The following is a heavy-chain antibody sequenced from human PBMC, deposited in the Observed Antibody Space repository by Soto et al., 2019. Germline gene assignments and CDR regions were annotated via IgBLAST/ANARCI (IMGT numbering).Heavy chain of an antibody. D-gene: IGHD3-16*01. V-gene: IGHV4-30-4*01. J-gene: IGHJ6*02. CDR1: GGSISSGDSY. CDR3: AREGAPPYSYYYGTDV. Sequence: SETLSLTCTVSGGSISSGDSYWSWVRQSPGKGLEWIGYIYYSGTTFYNPSLVSRLTISVDTSKNQFSLKLYSVTAADTAVYYCAREGAPPYSYYYGTDVRGQGTTVTVSS. CDR2: IYYSGTT.